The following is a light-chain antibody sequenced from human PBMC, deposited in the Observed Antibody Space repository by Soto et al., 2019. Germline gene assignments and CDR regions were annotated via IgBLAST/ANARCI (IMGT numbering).Light chain of an antibody. CDR1: KIGSKI. V-gene: IGLV3-21*02. CDR2: DAT. CDR3: QVWASTAEFFV. Sequence: SYELTQPPPMSLAPGQTAKITCGGDKIGSKIVHWYKQRPGQAPVAVVFDATDRPSGIPDRISASRSGGTATLTISRVDAGDEADYYCQVWASTAEFFVFGSGTKVTVL. J-gene: IGLJ1*01.